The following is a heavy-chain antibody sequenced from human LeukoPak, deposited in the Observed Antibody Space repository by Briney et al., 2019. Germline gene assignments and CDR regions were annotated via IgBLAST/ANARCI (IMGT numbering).Heavy chain of an antibody. CDR3: ARDQDGYNAFDY. D-gene: IGHD5-24*01. J-gene: IGHJ4*02. CDR2: ISAYNGNT. CDR1: GYTFTSYG. Sequence: ASVKVSCKASGYTFTSYGISWVRQAPGQGLEWMGWISAYNGNTNYAQKLQGRVTMTTDTSTSTAYMELRSLRSEDTAVYYCARDQDGYNAFDYWGQGTLVTVSS. V-gene: IGHV1-18*01.